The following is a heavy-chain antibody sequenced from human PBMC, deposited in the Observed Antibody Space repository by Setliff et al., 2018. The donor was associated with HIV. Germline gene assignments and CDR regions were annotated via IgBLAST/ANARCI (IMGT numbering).Heavy chain of an antibody. Sequence: PSETLSLTCTVSGDSISSNNYYWAWIRQSPGKGLEWIGCIFYGGSVCGSGRTFFHPSLKSRVTISVDASERHFSLRMTSTTAADTAIYYCARGRRDCSSGSCYGPYYMDVWGKGTTVTVSS. CDR2: IFYGGSVCGSGRT. CDR3: ARGRRDCSSGSCYGPYYMDV. J-gene: IGHJ6*03. D-gene: IGHD2-15*01. CDR1: GDSISSNNYY. V-gene: IGHV4-39*07.